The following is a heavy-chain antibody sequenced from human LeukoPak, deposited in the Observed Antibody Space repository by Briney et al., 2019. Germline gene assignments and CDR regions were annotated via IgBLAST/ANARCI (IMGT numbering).Heavy chain of an antibody. CDR2: ISGSGVST. D-gene: IGHD4-23*01. V-gene: IGHV3-23*01. CDR1: GFTFSSYG. J-gene: IGHJ4*02. CDR3: ARDYGGSSPFDY. Sequence: GSLRLPCAASGFTFSSYGMSWVRQAPGKGLEWVSAISGSGVSTYYADSVKGRFIISRDTSKNTLYLHMNSLRAEDTAVYYCARDYGGSSPFDYWGQGTLVTVSS.